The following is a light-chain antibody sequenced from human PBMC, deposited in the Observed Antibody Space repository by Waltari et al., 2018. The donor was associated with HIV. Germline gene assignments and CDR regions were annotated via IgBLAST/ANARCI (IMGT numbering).Light chain of an antibody. V-gene: IGLV2-14*01. CDR1: SSDVGSYNY. Sequence: QSALTQPASVSGSPGQSLTISCTGTSSDVGSYNYVSWYQQHPDRAPKLMIYEVSNRPLGVSNRFSGSKSGNTASLTISGLQAEDEADYYCTSYTSSTHVIFGGGTKLTVL. CDR2: EVS. J-gene: IGLJ2*01. CDR3: TSYTSSTHVI.